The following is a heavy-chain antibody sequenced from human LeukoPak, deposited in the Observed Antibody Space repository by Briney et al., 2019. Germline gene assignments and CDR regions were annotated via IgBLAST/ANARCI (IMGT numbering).Heavy chain of an antibody. CDR2: IQYDGSNE. Sequence: PGGSLRLSCAASGFTFRSYGMHWVRQAPGKGLEWVAYIQYDGSNEQYADSVKGRFSISRDSSKNILYLQMNSLRAEDTAVYYCARVGYSTYCSGGSCYSYYYYMDVWGKGTTVTVSS. V-gene: IGHV3-30*02. CDR3: ARVGYSTYCSGGSCYSYYYYMDV. J-gene: IGHJ6*03. D-gene: IGHD2-15*01. CDR1: GFTFRSYG.